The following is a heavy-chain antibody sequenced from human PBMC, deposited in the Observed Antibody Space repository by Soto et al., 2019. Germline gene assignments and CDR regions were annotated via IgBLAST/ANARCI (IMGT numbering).Heavy chain of an antibody. CDR3: AAGEGSCRNLAPHYLDY. Sequence: SVTLSLTCTASAGSMTNYFWTWVRQPPGKGHEWIVYIHSSAPTSFCPSYNLSLRGRVSISVATPNCRFSLKLLSVTTAVTALYFCAAGEGSCRNLAPHYLDYWGQEALVTVST. D-gene: IGHD2-2*01. CDR2: IHSSAPT. J-gene: IGHJ4*02. V-gene: IGHV4-59*01. CDR1: AGSMTNYF.